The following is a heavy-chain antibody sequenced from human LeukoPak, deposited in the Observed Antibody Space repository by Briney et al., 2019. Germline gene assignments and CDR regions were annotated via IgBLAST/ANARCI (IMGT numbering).Heavy chain of an antibody. CDR2: FSGSGGST. J-gene: IGHJ4*02. CDR1: GFTFSSFA. D-gene: IGHD2-15*01. V-gene: IGHV3-23*01. CDR3: ARSGLNRFDY. Sequence: GGSLRLSCAASGFTFSSFAMSWVRQAPGKGLGWVSTFSGSGGSTYYADSVKGRFSISRDNSKNTLYLQMNSLRAEDTAAYYCARSGLNRFDYWGQGTLVTVSS.